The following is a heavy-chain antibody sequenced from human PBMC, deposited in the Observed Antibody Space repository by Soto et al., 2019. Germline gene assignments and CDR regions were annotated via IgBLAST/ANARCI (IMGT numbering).Heavy chain of an antibody. CDR3: AREYCSSTSCPSPGHY. CDR2: IIPIFGTA. CDR1: GGTFSSYA. Sequence: GASVKVSCKASGGTFSSYAISWVRQAPGQGLEWMGGIIPIFGTANYAQKFQGRVTITADESTSTAYMELSSLRSEDTAVYYCAREYCSSTSCPSPGHYWGQGTLVTV. V-gene: IGHV1-69*13. D-gene: IGHD2-2*01. J-gene: IGHJ4*02.